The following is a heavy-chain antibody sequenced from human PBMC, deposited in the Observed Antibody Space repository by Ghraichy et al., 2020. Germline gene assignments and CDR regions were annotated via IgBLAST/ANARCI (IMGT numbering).Heavy chain of an antibody. V-gene: IGHV3-33*01. J-gene: IGHJ3*02. CDR3: ARDRGIDAFDI. Sequence: GGSLRLSCAASGFTFSSYGMHWVRQAPGKGLEWVAVIWYDGSNKYYADSVKGRFTISRDTSKNTLYLQMNSLRAEDTAVYYCARDRGIDAFDIWGQGTMVTVSS. CDR2: IWYDGSNK. CDR1: GFTFSSYG.